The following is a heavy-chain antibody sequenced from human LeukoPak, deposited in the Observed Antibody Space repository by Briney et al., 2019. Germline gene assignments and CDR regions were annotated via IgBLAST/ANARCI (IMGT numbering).Heavy chain of an antibody. CDR2: INPDGTTT. J-gene: IGHJ4*02. CDR1: GFTFSSYW. V-gene: IGHV3-74*01. D-gene: IGHD4-17*01. CDR3: VRIATVTTPGY. Sequence: PGGSLRLSCAASGFTFSSYWMHWVRQPLGKGLVWVSRINPDGTTTNYADSVKGRFTISRDNAKNTLYLQMNSLTVEDTALYYCVRIATVTTPGYWGQGTLVTVSS.